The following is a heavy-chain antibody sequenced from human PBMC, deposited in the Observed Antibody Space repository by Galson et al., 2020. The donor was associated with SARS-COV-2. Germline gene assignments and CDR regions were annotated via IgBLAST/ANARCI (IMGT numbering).Heavy chain of an antibody. V-gene: IGHV2-26*01. CDR3: ARIGDRSVDWPHWFDP. CDR2: IFSNDEK. D-gene: IGHD3-9*01. CDR1: GFSLTNGRMG. J-gene: IGHJ5*02. Sequence: SGPTLVKPTETLTLTCTVSGFSLTNGRMGVSWIRQPPGGALEWLAHIFSNDEKSYNTPLKSRLNISKDIAKSQVVLKMSNVDPVDTATYFCARIGDRSVDWPHWFDPWGQGTLVTVSS.